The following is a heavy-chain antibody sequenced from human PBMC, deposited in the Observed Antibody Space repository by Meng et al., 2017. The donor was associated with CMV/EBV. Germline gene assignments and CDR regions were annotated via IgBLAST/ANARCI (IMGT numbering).Heavy chain of an antibody. D-gene: IGHD3/OR15-3a*01. V-gene: IGHV6-1*01. Sequence: VHLLSSGPDLVKPPQTISRTCAISGDSVSSNSAAWIWIRQSPSRGLEWLGRTYYRSKWYNDYAVSVKSRITINPDTSKNQFSLQLNSVTPEDTAVYYCARGIDFCDPWGQGTLVTVSS. CDR1: GDSVSSNSAA. J-gene: IGHJ5*02. CDR2: TYYRSKWYN. CDR3: ARGIDFCDP.